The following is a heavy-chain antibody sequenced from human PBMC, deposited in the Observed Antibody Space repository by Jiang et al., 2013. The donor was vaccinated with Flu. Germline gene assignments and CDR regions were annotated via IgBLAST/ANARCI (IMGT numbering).Heavy chain of an antibody. CDR3: AREAVTTENWFDP. D-gene: IGHD4-17*01. CDR2: INWNGGST. V-gene: IGHV3-20*01. J-gene: IGHJ5*02. Sequence: DYGMSWVRQAPGKGLEWVSGINWNGGSTGYADSVKGRFTISRDNAKNSLYLQMNSLRAEDTALYHCAREAVTTENWFDPWGQGTLVTVSS. CDR1: DYG.